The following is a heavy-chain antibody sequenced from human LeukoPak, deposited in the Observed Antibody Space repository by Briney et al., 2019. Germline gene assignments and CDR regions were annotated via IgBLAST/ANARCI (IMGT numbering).Heavy chain of an antibody. D-gene: IGHD6-13*01. J-gene: IGHJ4*02. CDR2: IIPIFGTA. V-gene: IGHV1-69*05. Sequence: GASVKVSCKASGGTFSSYAISWVRQAPGQGLEWMGGIIPIFGTANYAQKFQGRVTITTDESTSTAYMELSSLGSEDTAVYCCARMGGRTAAAAYDYWGQGTLVTVSS. CDR3: ARMGGRTAAAAYDY. CDR1: GGTFSSYA.